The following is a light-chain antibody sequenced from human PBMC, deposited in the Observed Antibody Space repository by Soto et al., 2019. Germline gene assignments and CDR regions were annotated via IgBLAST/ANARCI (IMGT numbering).Light chain of an antibody. J-gene: IGKJ5*01. V-gene: IGKV3-20*01. CDR3: QQCGSSST. Sequence: IVLTQSPGTLSFSPRQRATLSFSSSQTFSNSFLSWFQQIPGQAPRLLIYGASMRATGIPDRFSGSGSGTDFTLTISRLEPEDFAVYYCQQCGSSSTFGQGTRLEI. CDR2: GAS. CDR1: QTFSNSF.